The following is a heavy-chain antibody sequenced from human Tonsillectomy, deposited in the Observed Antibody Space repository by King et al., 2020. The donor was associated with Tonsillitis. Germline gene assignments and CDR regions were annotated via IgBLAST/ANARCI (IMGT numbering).Heavy chain of an antibody. Sequence: LQLQESGPGLVKPSETLSLTCTVSGGSISSSSYYWGWIRQPPGKGLEWIGGIYYSGSTYYNPSLKSRVTISVDTSKNQFSLKLSSVTAADTAVYYCARLRLYCSGGSCYSELDYWGQGTLVTVSS. CDR3: ARLRLYCSGGSCYSELDY. CDR2: IYYSGST. CDR1: GGSISSSSYY. V-gene: IGHV4-39*01. J-gene: IGHJ4*02. D-gene: IGHD2-15*01.